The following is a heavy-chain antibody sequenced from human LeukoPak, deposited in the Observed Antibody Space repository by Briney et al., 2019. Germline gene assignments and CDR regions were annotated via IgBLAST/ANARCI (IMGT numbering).Heavy chain of an antibody. CDR2: VYYSGST. CDR1: GGSISSINYY. Sequence: PSETLSLTCTVSGGSISSINYYWAWIRQPLGKGLEWIGSVYYSGSTYYNPSLKSRVTISEDTSKNQFSLRLSSVTAADTAVYYCARRTAPLDLLSFAFDMWGQGTMVTVSS. V-gene: IGHV4-39*01. D-gene: IGHD3/OR15-3a*01. J-gene: IGHJ3*02. CDR3: ARRTAPLDLLSFAFDM.